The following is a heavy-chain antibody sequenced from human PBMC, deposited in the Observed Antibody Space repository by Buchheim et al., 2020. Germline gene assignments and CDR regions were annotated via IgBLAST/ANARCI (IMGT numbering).Heavy chain of an antibody. J-gene: IGHJ4*02. CDR1: GFTFSSYW. CDR2: INTDGTTI. V-gene: IGHV3-74*01. Sequence: EVQLVESGGGLVQPGGSLRLSCTASGFTFSSYWMHWVRQVPGKGLVWVSNINTDGTTIRYADSVKGRFTISRDNAKNTLYLQMNSLRAEDTAVYYCARDVIGPYDYWGQG. CDR3: ARDVIGPYDY.